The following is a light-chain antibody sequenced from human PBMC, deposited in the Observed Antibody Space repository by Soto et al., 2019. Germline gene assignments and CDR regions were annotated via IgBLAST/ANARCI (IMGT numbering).Light chain of an antibody. CDR2: WAS. Sequence: DIVMTQSPDSLAVSLGERATINCKSSQSVLYSSNNKNYLAWYQQKPGQPPKLLIYWASTRESGVPDRFSGSGSGTDFTLTISSLQAEDVEVYYCQQYYSTHGAFGQGTKVEIK. J-gene: IGKJ1*01. V-gene: IGKV4-1*01. CDR3: QQYYSTHGA. CDR1: QSVLYSSNNKNY.